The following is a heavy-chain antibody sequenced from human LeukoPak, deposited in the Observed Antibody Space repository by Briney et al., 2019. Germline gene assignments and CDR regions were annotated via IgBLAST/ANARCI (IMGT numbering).Heavy chain of an antibody. J-gene: IGHJ3*02. Sequence: GAAVRVSSKASGYTFTIYGISWVGQAPEQGGERMGGIIPIFGTANYTQKFQGRVTITADKSTSTAYMELTTLRSEDTAVYYCAREGGDYGDYPDAFDIWGQGTMVTVSS. CDR2: IIPIFGTA. CDR3: AREGGDYGDYPDAFDI. V-gene: IGHV1-69*06. CDR1: GYTFTIYG. D-gene: IGHD4-17*01.